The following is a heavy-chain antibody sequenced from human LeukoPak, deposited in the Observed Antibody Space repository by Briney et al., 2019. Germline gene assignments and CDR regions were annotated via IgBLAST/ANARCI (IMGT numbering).Heavy chain of an antibody. D-gene: IGHD2-15*01. J-gene: IGHJ6*02. V-gene: IGHV1-18*01. CDR3: ARRYCSGGSCYPPELEYYYYGMDV. Sequence: ASVKVSCKASGYTFTSYGISWVRQAPGQGLEWMGWISAYNGNTNYAQKLQGRVTMTTDTSTSTAYMELRSLRSDDTAVYYCARRYCSGGSCYPPELEYYYYGMDVWGQGTTVTVSS. CDR2: ISAYNGNT. CDR1: GYTFTSYG.